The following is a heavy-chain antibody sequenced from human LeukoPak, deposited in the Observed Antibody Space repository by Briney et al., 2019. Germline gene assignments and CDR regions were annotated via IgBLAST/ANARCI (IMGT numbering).Heavy chain of an antibody. D-gene: IGHD3-10*01. CDR2: IKQDGSEK. J-gene: IGHJ4*02. CDR1: GFTFSSYA. V-gene: IGHV3-7*01. CDR3: ARKVGDF. Sequence: PGGSLRLSCAASGFTFSSYAMSWVRQAPGKGLEWVANIKQDGSEKYYVDSVKGRFTISRDNAKNSLYLEMNSLRAEDTAVYYCARKVGDFWGQGTLVTVSS.